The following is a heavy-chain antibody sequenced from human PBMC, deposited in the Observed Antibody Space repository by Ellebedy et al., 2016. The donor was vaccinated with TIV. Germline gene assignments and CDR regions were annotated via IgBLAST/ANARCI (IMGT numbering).Heavy chain of an antibody. CDR2: IKQDGSEE. J-gene: IGHJ4*02. D-gene: IGHD6-19*01. Sequence: GESLKISCAASGFTFSNYWMNWVRQAPGKGLEWVANIKQDGSEEYYVDSVKGRFAISRDNARNSLHLQMNSLRAEDTAVYYCARDQWLGRAYYFDNWGQGTLVTVSS. CDR1: GFTFSNYW. CDR3: ARDQWLGRAYYFDN. V-gene: IGHV3-7*01.